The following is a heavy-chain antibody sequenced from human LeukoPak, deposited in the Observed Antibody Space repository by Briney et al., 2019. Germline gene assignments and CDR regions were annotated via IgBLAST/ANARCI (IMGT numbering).Heavy chain of an antibody. D-gene: IGHD3-10*02. CDR2: IYYSGNT. V-gene: IGHV4-59*01. J-gene: IGHJ4*02. Sequence: KPSGTLSLTCTVSGGSISPYYWSWIRQPPGKGLEWLGYIYYSGNTDYNPSLKSRVAISVDTSKNQFSLKLSSVTAADTAVYYCARSTGSTMFIDYWGQGTLVTVSS. CDR1: GGSISPYY. CDR3: ARSTGSTMFIDY.